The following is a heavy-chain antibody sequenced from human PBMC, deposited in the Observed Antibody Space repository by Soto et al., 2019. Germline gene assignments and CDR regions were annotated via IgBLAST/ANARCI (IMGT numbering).Heavy chain of an antibody. D-gene: IGHD3-10*01. J-gene: IGHJ6*02. Sequence: PSETLSLTCAVYGGSFSGDYWSWIRQPPGKGLEWIGEINHSGSTNYNPSLKSRVTISVDTSKNQFSLKLSSVTAADTAVYYCARGRWFGELLYYYYYYGMDVWGQGTTVT. V-gene: IGHV4-34*01. CDR1: GGSFSGDY. CDR3: ARGRWFGELLYYYYYYGMDV. CDR2: INHSGST.